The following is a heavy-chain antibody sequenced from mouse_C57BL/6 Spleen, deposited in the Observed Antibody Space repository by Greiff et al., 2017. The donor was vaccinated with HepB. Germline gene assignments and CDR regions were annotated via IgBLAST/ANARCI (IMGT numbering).Heavy chain of an antibody. CDR1: GYTFTSYW. CDR3: ASYYYGSNYAMDY. Sequence: QVQLQQPGAELVKPGASVKLSCKASGYTFTSYWMQWVKQRPGQGLEWIGEIDPSDSYTNYNQKFKGKATLTVDTSSSTAYMQLSSLTSEDSAVYYCASYYYGSNYAMDYWGQGTSVTVSS. D-gene: IGHD1-1*01. CDR2: IDPSDSYT. J-gene: IGHJ4*01. V-gene: IGHV1-50*01.